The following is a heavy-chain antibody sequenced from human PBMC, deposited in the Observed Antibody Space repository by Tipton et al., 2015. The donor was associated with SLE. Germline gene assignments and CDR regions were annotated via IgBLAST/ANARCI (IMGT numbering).Heavy chain of an antibody. J-gene: IGHJ6*02. Sequence: SLRLSCAASGFTFSSYSMNWVRQAPGKGLEWVSSISSSSSYIYYADSVKGRFTISRDNAKNSLYLQMNSLRAKDTAVYYCARDRGVSYYYYGMDVWGQGTTVNVSS. CDR3: ARDRGVSYYYYGMDV. CDR1: GFTFSSYS. CDR2: ISSSSSYI. D-gene: IGHD3-10*01. V-gene: IGHV3-21*03.